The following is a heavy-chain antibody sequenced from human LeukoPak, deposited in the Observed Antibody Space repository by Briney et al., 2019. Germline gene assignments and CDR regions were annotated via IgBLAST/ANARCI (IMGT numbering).Heavy chain of an antibody. V-gene: IGHV3-23*01. J-gene: IGHJ6*02. CDR2: ISGSGGST. CDR3: AKCSGYDYYYGMDV. D-gene: IGHD2-15*01. Sequence: GGPLRLSCAASGFTFSSYAMSWVRQTPGKGLEWVSAISGSGGSTYYADSVKGRFTISRDNSKNTLYLQMNSLRAEDTAVYYCAKCSGYDYYYGMDVWGQGTTVTVSS. CDR1: GFTFSSYA.